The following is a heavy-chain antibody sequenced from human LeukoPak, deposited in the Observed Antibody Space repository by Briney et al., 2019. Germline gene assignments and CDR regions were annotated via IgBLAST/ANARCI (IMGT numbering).Heavy chain of an antibody. V-gene: IGHV4-39*01. J-gene: IGHJ4*02. CDR1: GGSISINNYY. CDR2: IYYSGSS. CDR3: ARRLSANYYGSGSSVDY. Sequence: PSETLSLTCTVSGGSISINNYYWGWIRQPPGKGLEWIGSIYYSGSSYYSPSLESRVTISVDTSRIQISLRLSSVTAADTAVYYCARRLSANYYGSGSSVDYWGQGTLVTVSS. D-gene: IGHD3-10*01.